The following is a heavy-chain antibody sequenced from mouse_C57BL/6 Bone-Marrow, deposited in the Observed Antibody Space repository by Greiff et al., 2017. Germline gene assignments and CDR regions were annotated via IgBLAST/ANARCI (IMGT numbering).Heavy chain of an antibody. CDR1: GYTFTSYW. D-gene: IGHD3-2*02. V-gene: IGHV1-69*01. J-gene: IGHJ3*01. CDR3: ARGSGLPWFDY. Sequence: VQLQQPGAELVMPGASVKLSCKASGYTFTSYWMHWVKQRPGQGLEWIGEIDPSDSYTNYNQKFKGKSTLTVDKSSSTAYMQLSSLTSEDSAVYYCARGSGLPWFDYWGQGTRVTVSA. CDR2: IDPSDSYT.